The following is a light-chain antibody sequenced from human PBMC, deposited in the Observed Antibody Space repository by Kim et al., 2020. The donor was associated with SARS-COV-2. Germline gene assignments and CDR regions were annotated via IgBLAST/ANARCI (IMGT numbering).Light chain of an antibody. Sequence: QLVLTQSPSASASLGASVKLTCTLSSGHSSYAIAWHQQQPEKGPRYLMKLNSDGSHSKGDGIPDRFSGSSSGAERYLTISSLQSEDEADYYCQTWGTGRWVLGGGTQLTVL. J-gene: IGLJ3*02. CDR2: LNSDGSH. V-gene: IGLV4-69*01. CDR3: QTWGTGRWV. CDR1: SGHSSYA.